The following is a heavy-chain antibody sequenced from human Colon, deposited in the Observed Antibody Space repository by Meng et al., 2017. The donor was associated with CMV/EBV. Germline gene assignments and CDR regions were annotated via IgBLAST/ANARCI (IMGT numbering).Heavy chain of an antibody. CDR2: SYYTGST. V-gene: IGHV4-34*01. D-gene: IGHD2-2*01. J-gene: IGHJ4*01. CDR3: ARATKSSCWEVLDY. CDR1: GESVSGYY. Sequence: QVHQWGAGLSKPLEIPSSTCAFNGESVSGYYWTLIRQPPWSGLDWIAESYYTGSTNYSPSLKSRVTISLDTSKNQFYLKLNSVTAADTAVYYCARATKSSCWEVLDYWGHGTLVTVSS.